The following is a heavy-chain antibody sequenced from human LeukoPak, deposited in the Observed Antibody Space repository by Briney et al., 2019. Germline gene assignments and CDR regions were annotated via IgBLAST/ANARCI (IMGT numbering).Heavy chain of an antibody. V-gene: IGHV3-74*01. CDR3: ARDRSGYTYGTGYFDY. Sequence: GGSERLSCAASGFTFSSYWMHWARHAPGKGLVWVSRINSDGSSTTSADSVKGRFTISRDNAKNTLYLQMNSLRAEDTAVYYCARDRSGYTYGTGYFDYWVQGTLVTVSS. CDR1: GFTFSSYW. CDR2: INSDGSST. J-gene: IGHJ4*02. D-gene: IGHD5-18*01.